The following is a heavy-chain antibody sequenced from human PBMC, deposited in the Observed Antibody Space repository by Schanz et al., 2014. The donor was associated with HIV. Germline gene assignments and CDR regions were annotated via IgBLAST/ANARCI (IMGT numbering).Heavy chain of an antibody. CDR3: TREGNYYGGSVPGH. Sequence: EVQLLESGGGLVQPGGSLRLSCAASGFTFSSYAMSWVRLAPGKGLEWVSTVGYGGDNTYYADSVEGRFTISRDNSKNTVYLQMNSLRAEDTALYYCTREGNYYGGSVPGHWGQGALVSVSS. V-gene: IGHV3-23*01. J-gene: IGHJ4*02. CDR2: VGYGGDNT. CDR1: GFTFSSYA. D-gene: IGHD2-21*01.